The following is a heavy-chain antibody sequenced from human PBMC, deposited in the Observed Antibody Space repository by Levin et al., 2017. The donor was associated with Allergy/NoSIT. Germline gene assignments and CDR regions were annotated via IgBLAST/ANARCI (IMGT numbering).Heavy chain of an antibody. CDR3: ARGIAAAGRAYYYYGMDV. Sequence: PSETLSLTCAVYGGSFSGYYWSWIRQPPGKGLEWIGEINHSGSTNYNPSLKSRGTISVDTSKNQFSLKLGSVTAADTAVYYCARGIAAAGRAYYYYGMDVWGQGTPVTVSS. J-gene: IGHJ6*02. CDR2: INHSGST. CDR1: GGSFSGYY. V-gene: IGHV4-34*01. D-gene: IGHD6-13*01.